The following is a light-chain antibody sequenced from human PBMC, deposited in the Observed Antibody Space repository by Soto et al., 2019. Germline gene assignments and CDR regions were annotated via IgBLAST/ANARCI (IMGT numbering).Light chain of an antibody. CDR2: DVS. V-gene: IGLV2-14*03. CDR3: SSYTTRSVV. Sequence: QSALTQPASVSGSPGQSITISCTGTSSDFGSYNYVSWYQHHPGKAPKLIIFDVSNRPSGVSNGFSGSKSGNTASLTISGLQAEDEADYYCSSYTTRSVVFGGGTKVTVL. J-gene: IGLJ2*01. CDR1: SSDFGSYNY.